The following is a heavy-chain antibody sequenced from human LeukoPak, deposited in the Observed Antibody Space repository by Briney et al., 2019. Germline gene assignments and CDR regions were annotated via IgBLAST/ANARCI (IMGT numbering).Heavy chain of an antibody. J-gene: IGHJ4*02. CDR2: ISNSDGST. D-gene: IGHD2-21*02. CDR1: GGSFSGYY. CDR3: AKDFVVVPGNVNYFDY. V-gene: IGHV3-23*01. Sequence: ETLSLTCAVYGGSFSGYYWSWVRQAPGKGLEWVSTISNSDGSTYYADSVKGRFTVSRDNSKNTLYVQMKSLRAEDTAVYYCAKDFVVVPGNVNYFDYWGQGTLVTVSS.